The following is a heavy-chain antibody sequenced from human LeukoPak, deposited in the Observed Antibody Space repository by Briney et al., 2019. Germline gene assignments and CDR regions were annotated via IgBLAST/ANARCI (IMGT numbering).Heavy chain of an antibody. V-gene: IGHV1-18*04. CDR3: ARDQYDSVWGSYRPYFDF. D-gene: IGHD3-16*02. CDR2: ISPYTGDT. CDR1: GYTFSSYG. J-gene: IGHJ4*01. Sequence: ASVKVSCKASGYTFSSYGISWVRQAPGQGLEWMGSISPYTGDTKYAERLQDGVIMTTATSTRTAYMELRSLTSDDTAVFYCARDQYDSVWGSYRPYFDFWGHGTLVTVSS.